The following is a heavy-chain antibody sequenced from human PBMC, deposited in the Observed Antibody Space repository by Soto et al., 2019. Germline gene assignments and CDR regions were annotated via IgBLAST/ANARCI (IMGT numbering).Heavy chain of an antibody. J-gene: IGHJ4*02. CDR3: ARDLWNNPDY. V-gene: IGHV3-7*01. Sequence: GGSLRLSCAASGFPFSSYWMSWVRQAPGKGLEWVANIKQDGSEKYYVDSVMGRFTISRDNAKNSLYLQMNSLRAEDSAIYYCARDLWNNPDYWGQGTLVTVSS. CDR1: GFPFSSYW. D-gene: IGHD1-1*01. CDR2: IKQDGSEK.